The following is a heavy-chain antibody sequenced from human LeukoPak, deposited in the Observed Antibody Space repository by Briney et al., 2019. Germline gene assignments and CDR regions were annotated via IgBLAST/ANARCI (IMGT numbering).Heavy chain of an antibody. D-gene: IGHD6-13*01. Sequence: GGTLRLSCAASGFTFSSYGMSWVRQAPGKGLEWVSSISSSSSYIYYADSVKGRFTISRDNAKNSLYLQMNSLRAEDTAVYYCARDGTAVGINYDYWGQGTLVTVSS. CDR1: GFTFSSYG. CDR2: ISSSSSYI. J-gene: IGHJ4*02. CDR3: ARDGTAVGINYDY. V-gene: IGHV3-21*04.